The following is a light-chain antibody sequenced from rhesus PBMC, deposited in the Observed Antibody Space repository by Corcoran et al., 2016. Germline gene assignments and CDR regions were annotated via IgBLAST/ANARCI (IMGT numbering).Light chain of an antibody. Sequence: DIQMTQSPSSLSASIGDTVTFTCRASQSVSTWLDWYQQKPGKAPKLLIYKTSSLQRGVPSRSSGRGVGTDFTLTISSLQPGDFATYYSLQYFSSPFSFGPETKLDIK. CDR3: LQYFSSPFS. V-gene: IGKV1-22*01. CDR1: QSVSTW. J-gene: IGKJ3*01. CDR2: KTS.